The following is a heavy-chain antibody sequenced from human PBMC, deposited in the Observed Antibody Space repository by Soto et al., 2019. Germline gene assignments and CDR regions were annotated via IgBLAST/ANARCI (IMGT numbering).Heavy chain of an antibody. V-gene: IGHV1-18*01. D-gene: IGHD6-13*01. CDR1: GCTFTNYA. CDR3: ARDLAAAGPFDC. Sequence: QVQLVQSGAEVKKPGASVKVSCKACGCTFTNYAFSWVRQAPGQGLEWMGWISAYNGNTHYPQKLQGRVTMTTDTSTSTAYMELRSLRSDDTAVYYCARDLAAAGPFDCWGQGTLVTVSS. J-gene: IGHJ4*02. CDR2: ISAYNGNT.